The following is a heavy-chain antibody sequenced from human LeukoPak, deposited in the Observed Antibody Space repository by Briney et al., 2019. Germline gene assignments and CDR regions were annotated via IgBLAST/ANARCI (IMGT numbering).Heavy chain of an antibody. CDR2: IIPILGIA. V-gene: IGHV1-69*04. CDR1: GYTFTSYD. J-gene: IGHJ6*02. D-gene: IGHD2-2*01. CDR3: ARDWDCSSTSCYTYYYYYGMDV. Sequence: SVKVSCKASGYTFTSYDINWVRQATGQGLEWMGRIIPILGIANYAQKFQGRVTITADKSTSTAYMELSSLRSEDTAVYYCARDWDCSSTSCYTYYYYYGMDVWGQGTTVTVSS.